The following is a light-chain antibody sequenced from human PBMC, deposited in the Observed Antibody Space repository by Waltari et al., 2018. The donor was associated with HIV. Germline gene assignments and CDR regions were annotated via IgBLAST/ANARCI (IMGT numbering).Light chain of an antibody. CDR3: QQYDVWPLT. J-gene: IGKJ4*01. Sequence: DIILTQSPATLSVSPGIRGTLSCRASQTVCLNLAWYQQRPGQPPKLLVYGASIRAAGVSSRFSGSGSGTEFTLTISSVRSEDFATYFCQQYDVWPLTFGGGTNVDLK. CDR1: QTVCLN. CDR2: GAS. V-gene: IGKV3-15*01.